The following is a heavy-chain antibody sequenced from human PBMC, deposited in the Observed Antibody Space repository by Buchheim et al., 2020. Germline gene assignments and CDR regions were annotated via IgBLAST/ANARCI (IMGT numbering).Heavy chain of an antibody. D-gene: IGHD3/OR15-3a*01. J-gene: IGHJ4*02. CDR2: ISDSGGRK. CDR3: AKGGSSSGTGKHLDY. V-gene: IGHV3-23*04. Sequence: EVLLVESGGGLVQPGGSRRLSCAASGFTFGGYWMSWVRQAPGKGLEWVSIISDSGGRKYYADSVKGRFTISRDNSKTTHDLKMNSLRADDTAVYDCAKGGSSSGTGKHLDYWGQG. CDR1: GFTFGGYW.